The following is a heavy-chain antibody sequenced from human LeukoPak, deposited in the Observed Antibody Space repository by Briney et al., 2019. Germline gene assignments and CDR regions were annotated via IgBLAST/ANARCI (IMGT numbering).Heavy chain of an antibody. CDR2: ISGSGGST. CDR1: GFTFSSYA. Sequence: PGGSLRLSCAASGFTFSSYAMSWVRQAPGTGLEWVSAISGSGGSTYYADSVKGRFTISRDNSKNTLYLQMNSLRAEDTAVYYCAHISSSWPDYWGQGTLVTVSS. V-gene: IGHV3-23*01. D-gene: IGHD6-13*01. CDR3: AHISSSWPDY. J-gene: IGHJ4*02.